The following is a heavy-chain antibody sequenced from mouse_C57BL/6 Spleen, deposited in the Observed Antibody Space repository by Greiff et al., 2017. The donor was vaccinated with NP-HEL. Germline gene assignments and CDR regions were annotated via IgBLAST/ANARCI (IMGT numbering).Heavy chain of an antibody. CDR3: ARETQRLDY. V-gene: IGHV1-50*01. Sequence: QVQLQQSGAELVKPGASVKLSCKASGYTFTSYWMQWVKQRPGQGLEWIGEIDPSDSYTNYNQKFKGKATLTVDTSSSTAYMQLSSLTSEDSAVYYCARETQRLDYWGQGTTLTVSS. J-gene: IGHJ2*01. CDR2: IDPSDSYT. D-gene: IGHD2-2*01. CDR1: GYTFTSYW.